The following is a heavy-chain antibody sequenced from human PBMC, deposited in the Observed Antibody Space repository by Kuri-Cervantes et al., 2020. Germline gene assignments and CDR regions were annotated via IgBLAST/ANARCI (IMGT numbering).Heavy chain of an antibody. CDR1: LGSFRSYA. V-gene: IGHV1-69*05. J-gene: IGHJ4*02. Sequence: SVPVTCRASLGSFRSYAISWLRQAPGQGLEWMGGIIPIFGTANYAQNLQGRVTLTTDRVTSTAYMERRSRRSDDTAVYYCSRVDVPPWGKMATFSSVPINWGQGTLVTVSS. CDR3: SRVDVPPWGKMATFSSVPIN. D-gene: IGHD5-24*01. CDR2: IIPIFGTA.